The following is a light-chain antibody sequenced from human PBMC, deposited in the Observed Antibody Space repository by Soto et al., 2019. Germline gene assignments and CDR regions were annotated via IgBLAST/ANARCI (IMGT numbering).Light chain of an antibody. J-gene: IGLJ3*02. CDR2: NND. CDR3: STWDDSLNAWV. V-gene: IGLV1-44*01. Sequence: QSVLTQPPSASGTPGQRVAISCSGSTSNIGDNTVHWYQQLPGTAPKLLIYNNDRRPSGVPDRFSGSTSGTSASLAISGLQSEDEADYFCSTWDDSLNAWVFGGGTKLTVL. CDR1: TSNIGDNT.